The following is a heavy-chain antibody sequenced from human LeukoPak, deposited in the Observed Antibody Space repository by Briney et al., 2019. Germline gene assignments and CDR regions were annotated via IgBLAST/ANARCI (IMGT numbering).Heavy chain of an antibody. D-gene: IGHD3-3*01. V-gene: IGHV5-51*01. Sequence: GESLKISCQGSGYSFTSYWIGWVRQMPGKGLEWMGIIYPGDSDTRYSPSFQGQVTISADKSISTAYLQWSSLKASDTAMYYCAKINYDFWSGQNYGMDVWGQGTTVTVSS. CDR1: GYSFTSYW. CDR3: AKINYDFWSGQNYGMDV. J-gene: IGHJ6*02. CDR2: IYPGDSDT.